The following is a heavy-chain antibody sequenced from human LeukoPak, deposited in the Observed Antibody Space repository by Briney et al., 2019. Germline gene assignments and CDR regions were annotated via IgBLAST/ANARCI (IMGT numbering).Heavy chain of an antibody. Sequence: ASVKVSCKASGYTFTSYYMHWVRQAPGQGLEWMGIINPSGGSASYAQKFQGRVTLTRDTSTSTVYMELSSLRSEDTAVYYCARDQTYGDYGGIPDYWGQGTLVTVSS. CDR3: ARDQTYGDYGGIPDY. CDR1: GYTFTSYY. V-gene: IGHV1-46*01. CDR2: INPSGGSA. D-gene: IGHD4-17*01. J-gene: IGHJ4*02.